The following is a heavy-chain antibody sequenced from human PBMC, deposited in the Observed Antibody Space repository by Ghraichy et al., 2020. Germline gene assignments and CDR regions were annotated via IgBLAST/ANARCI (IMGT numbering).Heavy chain of an antibody. CDR2: IYYSGST. CDR3: ARTGIAATIDY. J-gene: IGHJ4*02. D-gene: IGHD6-13*01. V-gene: IGHV4-59*01. CDR1: GGSISSYY. Sequence: GSLSLTCTVSGGSISSYYWSWIRQPPGKGLEWIGYIYYSGSTNYNPSLKSRVTISVDTSKNQFSLKLSSVTAADTAVYYCARTGIAATIDYWGQGTLVTVSS.